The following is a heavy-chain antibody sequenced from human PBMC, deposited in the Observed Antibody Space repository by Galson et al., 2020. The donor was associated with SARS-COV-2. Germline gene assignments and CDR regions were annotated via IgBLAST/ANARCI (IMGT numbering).Heavy chain of an antibody. CDR3: ARAHYDILTGYLGGSTPTLDY. CDR1: GGSISSSSYY. J-gene: IGHJ4*02. D-gene: IGHD3-9*01. V-gene: IGHV4-39*07. CDR2: IYYSGST. Sequence: ASETLSLTCTVSGGSISSSSYYWGWIRQPPGKGLEWIGSIYYSGSTYYNPSLKSRVTISVDTSKNQFSLELSSVTAADTAVYYCARAHYDILTGYLGGSTPTLDYWGQGTLVTVSS.